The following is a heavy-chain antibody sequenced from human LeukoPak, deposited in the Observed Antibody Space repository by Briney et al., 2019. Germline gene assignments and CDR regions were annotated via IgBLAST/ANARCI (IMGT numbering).Heavy chain of an antibody. CDR1: GFTFSRYW. V-gene: IGHV3-7*01. J-gene: IGHJ2*01. CDR3: AREEVTRTYYYFDL. CDR2: IKQDGSGK. D-gene: IGHD2-15*01. Sequence: GGSLRLSCAASGFTFSRYWMSWVRQAPGKGLEWVANIKQDGSGKNFVDPVRGRLTISRDNAKNSLFLQMNSLRAEDTAVYYCAREEVTRTYYYFDLWGRGTLVTVSS.